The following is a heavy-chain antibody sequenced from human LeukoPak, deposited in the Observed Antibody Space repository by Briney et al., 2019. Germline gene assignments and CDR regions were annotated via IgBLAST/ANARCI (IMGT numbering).Heavy chain of an antibody. J-gene: IGHJ4*02. CDR2: INHSGST. V-gene: IGHV4-34*01. D-gene: IGHD4-17*01. Sequence: PSETLSLTCAVYADSFSGYYWSWIRQPPGKGLEWIGEINHSGSTNYNPSLKSRVTISVDTSNNQFSLRLSSVTAADTPVYYCASAVTPVTTPNYFDYWGQGTLATVPS. CDR1: ADSFSGYY. CDR3: ASAVTPVTTPNYFDY.